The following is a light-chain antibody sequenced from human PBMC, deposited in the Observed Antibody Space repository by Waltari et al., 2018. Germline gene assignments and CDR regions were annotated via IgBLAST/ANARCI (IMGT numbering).Light chain of an antibody. Sequence: EIVLTQSPATLSLPPGERATLSCRASQSVSSYLAWYQQKPGQAPRLLIYDASNRATGIPARFSGSGSGTDFTLTISSLEPEDFAVYYCQQRSNWPPPTFGPGTKVDIK. CDR3: QQRSNWPPPT. CDR1: QSVSSY. V-gene: IGKV3-11*01. J-gene: IGKJ3*01. CDR2: DAS.